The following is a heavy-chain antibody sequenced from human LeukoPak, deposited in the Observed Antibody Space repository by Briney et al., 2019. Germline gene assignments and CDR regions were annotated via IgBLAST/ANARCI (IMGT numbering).Heavy chain of an antibody. CDR1: GFTFSSYA. J-gene: IGHJ6*03. D-gene: IGHD4-11*01. CDR2: ISGSGGST. V-gene: IGHV3-23*01. CDR3: AKEGPHDYSNHYYYYYMDV. Sequence: GGSLRLSCAASGFTFSSYAMSWVRQAPGKGLEWVSAISGSGGSTYYADSVKGRFTISRDNSKNTLYLQMNSLRAEDTAVYYCAKEGPHDYSNHYYYYYMDVWGKGTTVTVSS.